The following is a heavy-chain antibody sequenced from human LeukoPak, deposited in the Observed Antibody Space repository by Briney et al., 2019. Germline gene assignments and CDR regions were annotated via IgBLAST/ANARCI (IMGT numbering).Heavy chain of an antibody. V-gene: IGHV4-59*01. D-gene: IGHD5/OR15-5a*01. CDR2: VYSSGST. Sequence: SETLSLTCTVSGGPISSYYWSWNRQPPGKGLEWIGYVYSSGSTNYNPSLKSRVTISVDTSKNQFSLQLNSVTPEDTAVYYCVRASVSYSYYTMDVWGPGTTVTVS. CDR3: VRASVSYSYYTMDV. CDR1: GGPISSYY. J-gene: IGHJ6*02.